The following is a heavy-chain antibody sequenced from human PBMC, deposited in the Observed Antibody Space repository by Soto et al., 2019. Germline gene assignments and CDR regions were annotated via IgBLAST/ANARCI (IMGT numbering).Heavy chain of an antibody. D-gene: IGHD5-12*01. J-gene: IGHJ6*02. CDR1: GGTFSSYA. V-gene: IGHV1-69*13. Sequence: SVKVSCKASGGTFSSYAISWLRQAPGQGLEWMGGIIPIFGTANYAQKFQGRVTITADESTSTAYVELSSLRSEDTAVYYCAREGSGYLISDYYGMDVWGQGTTVTVSS. CDR2: IIPIFGTA. CDR3: AREGSGYLISDYYGMDV.